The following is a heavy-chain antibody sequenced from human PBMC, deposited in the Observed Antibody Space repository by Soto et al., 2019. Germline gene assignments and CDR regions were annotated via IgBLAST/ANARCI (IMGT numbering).Heavy chain of an antibody. J-gene: IGHJ6*02. CDR3: ARTGGGCSSTSCYPSGMDV. V-gene: IGHV1-2*04. CDR1: GYTFTGYY. Sequence: GASVKVSCKASGYTFTGYYMHWVRQAPGQGLEWMGWINPNSGGTNYAQKFQGWVTITRDTSISTAYMELSRLRSDDTAVYYCARTGGGCSSTSCYPSGMDVWRQGTTVTVSS. D-gene: IGHD2-2*01. CDR2: INPNSGGT.